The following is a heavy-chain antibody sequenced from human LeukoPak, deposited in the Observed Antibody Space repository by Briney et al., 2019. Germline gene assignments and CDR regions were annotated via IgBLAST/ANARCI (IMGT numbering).Heavy chain of an antibody. Sequence: GGSLRLSCAASGFTFATYSMNWVRQAPGKGLEWVSVISSRSRTIYYADSVKGRFTISRDNAQDSLYLQMDSLRVEDTAVYYCATSAVGGPNDYWDQGTLVTVSS. J-gene: IGHJ4*02. CDR3: ATSAVGGPNDY. CDR2: ISSRSRTI. V-gene: IGHV3-21*01. D-gene: IGHD6-13*01. CDR1: GFTFATYS.